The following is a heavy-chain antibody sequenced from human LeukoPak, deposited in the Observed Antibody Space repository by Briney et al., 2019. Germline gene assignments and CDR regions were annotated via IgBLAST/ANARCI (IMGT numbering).Heavy chain of an antibody. CDR2: IYHSGST. CDR1: GYSISSGYY. J-gene: IGHJ5*02. V-gene: IGHV4-38-2*02. CDR3: ARHTRGGIDP. D-gene: IGHD3-16*01. Sequence: SETLSLTFTVSGYSISSGYYWGWIRQPPGKGLEWIGSIYHSGSTYYNPSLKSRVTISVDTSKNQFSLKLSSVTAADTAVYYCARHTRGGIDPWGQGTLVTVSS.